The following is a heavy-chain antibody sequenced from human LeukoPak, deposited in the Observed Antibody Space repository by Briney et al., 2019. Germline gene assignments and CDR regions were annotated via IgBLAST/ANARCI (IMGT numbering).Heavy chain of an antibody. CDR2: IYENGGTT. D-gene: IGHD2-21*01. CDR3: AKDFRIGYSAHFDY. V-gene: IGHV3-23*01. Sequence: GGSLRLSCVGSGFTFRSHAMSWVRQAPEKGLEFVSGIYENGGTTYYADSVKGRFSISRDNSKNTLFLQMDSLRGEDTAVYYCAKDFRIGYSAHFDYWGQGALVTVSS. CDR1: GFTFRSHA. J-gene: IGHJ4*02.